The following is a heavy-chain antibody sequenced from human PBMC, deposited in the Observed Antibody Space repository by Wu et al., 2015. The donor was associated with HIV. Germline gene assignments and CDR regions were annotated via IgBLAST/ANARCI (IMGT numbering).Heavy chain of an antibody. CDR3: ARTKYYYDNSGYYLLDY. J-gene: IGHJ4*02. Sequence: QVQLVQSGAEVKKPGASVKVSCKASGYTFTSYGISWVRQAPGQGLEWMGWISAYNGNTNYAQKFQGRVTMTRDTSISTAYMELSRLRSDDTAVYYCARTKYYYDNSGYYLLDYWGQGTLVTVSS. D-gene: IGHD3-22*01. V-gene: IGHV1-18*01. CDR2: ISAYNGNT. CDR1: GYTFTSYG.